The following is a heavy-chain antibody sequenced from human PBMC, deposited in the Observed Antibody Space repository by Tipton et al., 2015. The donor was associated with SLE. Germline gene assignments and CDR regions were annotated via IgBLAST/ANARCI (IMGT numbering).Heavy chain of an antibody. CDR1: GGSISSYY. J-gene: IGHJ6*03. Sequence: TLSLTCTVSGGSISSYYWSWIRQSPGKGLEWIGYIYHGASTYYNPSLKSRVTISVDTSKNQFPLKLSSVTAADTAVYYCARGLRGYSYGLDYYYYYMDVWGKGTTVTVSS. CDR2: IYHGAST. CDR3: ARGLRGYSYGLDYYYYYMDV. D-gene: IGHD5-18*01. V-gene: IGHV4-59*12.